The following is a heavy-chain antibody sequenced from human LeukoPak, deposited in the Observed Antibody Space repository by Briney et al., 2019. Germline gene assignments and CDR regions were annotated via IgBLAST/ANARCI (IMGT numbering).Heavy chain of an antibody. CDR2: INHSGST. CDR1: VGSFSGYY. V-gene: IGHV4-34*01. Sequence: MPSETLSLTCAVYVGSFSGYYWSWIRQPPGKGLEWIGEINHSGSTNYNSSLKSRVTISVDTSENQFSLKLSSVTAADTAVYYCARASPNFWGGYVLLNWGQGTLVTVSS. D-gene: IGHD3-3*01. CDR3: ARASPNFWGGYVLLN. J-gene: IGHJ4*02.